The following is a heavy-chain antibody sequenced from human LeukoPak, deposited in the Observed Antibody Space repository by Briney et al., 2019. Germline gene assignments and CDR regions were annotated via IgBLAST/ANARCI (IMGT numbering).Heavy chain of an antibody. CDR3: ARWLERPQLRHSYFDF. CDR1: GFTFSDYY. J-gene: IGHJ4*02. D-gene: IGHD1-1*01. CDR2: ISSSASTT. V-gene: IGHV3-11*01. Sequence: PGGPLRLSCAASGFTFSDYYMSWIRQATGKGLEWVSYISSSASTTHYADSVKGRFIISRDNAKNSLYLQMKSLRAEDTAVYYCARWLERPQLRHSYFDFWGQGNVVAVSS.